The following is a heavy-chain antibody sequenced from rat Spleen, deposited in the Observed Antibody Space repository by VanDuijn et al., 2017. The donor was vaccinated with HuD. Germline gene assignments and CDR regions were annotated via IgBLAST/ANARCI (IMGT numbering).Heavy chain of an antibody. Sequence: QVQLKESGPGLVQPSQTLSLTCTVSGFSLTSYHVHWVRQPPGKVLEWCGVMWSDGDTSYNSALKSRLGLSRDTSKSQVFLTMTNAHTDDRGVYYCAEIRPLGYWGQGVIVTVYS. CDR1: GFSLTSYH. CDR3: AEIRPLGY. D-gene: IGHD5-1*01. CDR2: MWSDGDT. J-gene: IGHJ2*01. V-gene: IGHV2-32*01.